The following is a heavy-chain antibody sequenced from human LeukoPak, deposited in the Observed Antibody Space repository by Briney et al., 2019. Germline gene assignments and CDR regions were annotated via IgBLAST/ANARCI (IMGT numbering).Heavy chain of an antibody. CDR3: AKDREYDDSCDYNG. CDR1: GFNFNNYW. Sequence: GGSLRLSCAASGFNFNNYWMSWLRQAPEKGLEWVSTISHVGGTYYADSVRGRFTISRDDSKNMVYLQMDRLRAEDTAVYYCAKDREYDDSCDYNGWGQGTLVTVSS. CDR2: ISHVGGT. J-gene: IGHJ4*02. D-gene: IGHD3-22*01. V-gene: IGHV3-23*01.